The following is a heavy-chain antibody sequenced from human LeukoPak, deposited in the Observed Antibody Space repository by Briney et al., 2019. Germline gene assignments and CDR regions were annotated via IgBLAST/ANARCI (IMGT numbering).Heavy chain of an antibody. V-gene: IGHV3-74*01. CDR2: INSDGSST. CDR3: ASLFGHYDSSGYYYLDY. Sequence: PGGSLRLSCAASGFTFSSYWMHCVRQAPGKGLVWVSRINSDGSSTSYADSVKGRFTISRDNAKNTLYLQMNSLRAEDTAVYYCASLFGHYDSSGYYYLDYWGQGTLVTVSS. CDR1: GFTFSSYW. J-gene: IGHJ4*02. D-gene: IGHD3-22*01.